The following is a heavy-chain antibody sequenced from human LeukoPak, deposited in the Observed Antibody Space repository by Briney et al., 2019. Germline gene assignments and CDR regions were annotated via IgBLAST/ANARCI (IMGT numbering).Heavy chain of an antibody. V-gene: IGHV1-8*03. CDR2: MNPNSGNT. D-gene: IGHD3-22*01. CDR3: ARVKAVYDSSGYYYFDY. J-gene: IGHJ4*02. Sequence: ASVKVSCKASGYTFTSYDINWVRQATGQGLEWMGWMNPNSGNTGYAQKFQGRVTITRNTSISTAYMELSSLRSEDTAVYYCARVKAVYDSSGYYYFDYWGQGTLVTVSS. CDR1: GYTFTSYD.